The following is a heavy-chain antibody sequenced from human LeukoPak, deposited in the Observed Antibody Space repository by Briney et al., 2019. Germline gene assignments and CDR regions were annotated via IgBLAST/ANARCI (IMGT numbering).Heavy chain of an antibody. CDR2: IIPIFGTA. CDR1: GGTFSSYA. J-gene: IGHJ4*02. V-gene: IGHV1-69*05. Sequence: SVKVSCKASGGTFSSYAISWVRQAPGQGLEWMGGIIPIFGTANYAQKFQGRVTITTDESTSTAYMELSSLRSEDTAVYYCARAGYGGSIRFDYWGQGTLVTVSS. CDR3: ARAGYGGSIRFDY. D-gene: IGHD4-23*01.